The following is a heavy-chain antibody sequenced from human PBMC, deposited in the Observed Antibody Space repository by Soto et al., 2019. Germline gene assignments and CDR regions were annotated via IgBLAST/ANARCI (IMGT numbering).Heavy chain of an antibody. V-gene: IGHV4-39*01. CDR2: IYYSGRT. J-gene: IGHJ4*02. Sequence: SETLSLTCTVSGGSISSSSYYWGWIRQPPGKGLEWIGSIYYSGRTYYNPSLKSRVTISVDTSKNQFSLKLSSVTAADTAVYYCARRRSGSYGYGGRSAGFDYWGQGTLVTVSS. CDR1: GGSISSSSYY. CDR3: ARRRSGSYGYGGRSAGFDY. D-gene: IGHD5-18*01.